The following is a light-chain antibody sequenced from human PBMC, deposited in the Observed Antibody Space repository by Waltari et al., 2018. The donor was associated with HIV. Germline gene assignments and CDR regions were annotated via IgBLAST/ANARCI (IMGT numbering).Light chain of an antibody. J-gene: IGLJ2*01. CDR2: EVS. CDR3: SSYTSSITVI. V-gene: IGLV2-14*03. Sequence: QSALTQPASVSGSYGQSITISCTGTNNDIGSYNYVWYQQHPDRAPKLLISEVSNRPSGISDRFSGSKSGNTASLTISGLQAEDEAHYYCSSYTSSITVIFGGGTQVTV. CDR1: NNDIGSYNY.